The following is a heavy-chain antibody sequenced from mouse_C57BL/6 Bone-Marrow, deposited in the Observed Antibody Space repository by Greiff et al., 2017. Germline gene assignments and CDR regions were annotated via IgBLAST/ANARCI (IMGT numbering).Heavy chain of an antibody. Sequence: QVQLQQPGAELVKPGASVKMSCKASGYTFTSYWITWVKQRPGQGLEWIGDIYPGSGSTNYNEKFKSKATLTVDTSSSTAYMQLSSLTSEDSAVYYCASRGLGRWVYYFDYWGQGTTLTVSS. V-gene: IGHV1-55*01. CDR1: GYTFTSYW. CDR3: ASRGLGRWVYYFDY. D-gene: IGHD4-1*01. J-gene: IGHJ2*01. CDR2: IYPGSGST.